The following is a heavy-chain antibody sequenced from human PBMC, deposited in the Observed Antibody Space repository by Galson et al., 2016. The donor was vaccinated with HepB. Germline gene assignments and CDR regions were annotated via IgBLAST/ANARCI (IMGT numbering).Heavy chain of an antibody. CDR1: GFTFSRYW. J-gene: IGHJ5*02. Sequence: SLRLSCAVSGFTFSRYWMHWVRQVPGKGLVWVSRINSDGSFTRYADSVKGRFTISRDNAKNTLYLQMNSLRAEDTAVYFCARDQLYSEVGWFDPWGQGTLVTVSS. CDR3: ARDQLYSEVGWFDP. V-gene: IGHV3-74*01. CDR2: INSDGSFT. D-gene: IGHD5-12*01.